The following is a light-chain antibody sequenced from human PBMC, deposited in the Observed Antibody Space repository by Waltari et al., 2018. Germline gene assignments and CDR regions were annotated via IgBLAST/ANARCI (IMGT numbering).Light chain of an antibody. CDR1: QSVSSN. Sequence: CRASQSVSSNLAWYQQKPGQAPRLLIYGASTRATGIPARLSGSGSGTEFTLTISSLQSEDFAVYYCQQYNNWPPWTFGQGTKVEIK. CDR3: QQYNNWPPWT. V-gene: IGKV3-15*01. CDR2: GAS. J-gene: IGKJ1*01.